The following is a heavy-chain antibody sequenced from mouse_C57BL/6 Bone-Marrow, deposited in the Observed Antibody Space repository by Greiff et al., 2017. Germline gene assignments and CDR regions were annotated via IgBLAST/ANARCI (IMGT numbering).Heavy chain of an antibody. CDR1: GYTFTSYT. CDR3: ARLGWLRQYYFDY. V-gene: IGHV1-4*01. Sequence: QVQLKESGAELARPGASVKMSCKASGYTFTSYTMHWVKQRPGQGLEWIGYINPSSGYTKYNQKFKDKATLTADKSSSTAYMQLSSLTSEDSAVYYCARLGWLRQYYFDYWGQGTTLTVSS. D-gene: IGHD3-2*02. J-gene: IGHJ2*01. CDR2: INPSSGYT.